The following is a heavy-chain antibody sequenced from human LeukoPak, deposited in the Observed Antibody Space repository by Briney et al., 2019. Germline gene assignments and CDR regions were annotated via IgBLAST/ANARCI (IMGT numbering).Heavy chain of an antibody. V-gene: IGHV3-21*01. D-gene: IGHD7-27*01. CDR3: ARWGSERLYYYYMDV. Sequence: GGSLRLSCAASGFTFSSYSMNWVRQAPGKGLEWVSSISSSSSYIYYADSVKGRFTISRDNAKNSLYLQMNSLRAEDTAVYYCARWGSERLYYYYMDVWGKGTTVTVSS. CDR2: ISSSSSYI. CDR1: GFTFSSYS. J-gene: IGHJ6*03.